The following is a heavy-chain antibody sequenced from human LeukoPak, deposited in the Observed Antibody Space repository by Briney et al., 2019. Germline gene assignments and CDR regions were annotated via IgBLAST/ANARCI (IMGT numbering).Heavy chain of an antibody. D-gene: IGHD5-18*01. Sequence: ASVKVSCTASGFTFTSYSVRGVRHARGQRLEWIGWIVVGSGNTNYAQKFQERVTITRDMSTSTAYMELSSLRSEDTAVYYCAADKNTAMVPYYYYGMDVWGQGTTVTVSS. CDR3: AADKNTAMVPYYYYGMDV. J-gene: IGHJ6*02. V-gene: IGHV1-58*01. CDR2: IVVGSGNT. CDR1: GFTFTSYS.